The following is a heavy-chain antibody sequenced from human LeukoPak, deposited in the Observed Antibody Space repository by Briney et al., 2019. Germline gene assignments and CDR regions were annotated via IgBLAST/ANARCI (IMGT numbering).Heavy chain of an antibody. CDR2: IIPIFGTA. CDR3: ARSPYYYDSSGYYYYFDY. D-gene: IGHD3-22*01. CDR1: GGTFSSYA. Sequence: EASVKVSCKASGGTFSSYAISWVRQAPGQGLEWMGGIIPIFGTANYAQKFQGRVTITADESTSTAYMELSSLRSEDTAVYYCARSPYYYDSSGYYYYFDYWGQGTLVTVSS. J-gene: IGHJ4*02. V-gene: IGHV1-69*01.